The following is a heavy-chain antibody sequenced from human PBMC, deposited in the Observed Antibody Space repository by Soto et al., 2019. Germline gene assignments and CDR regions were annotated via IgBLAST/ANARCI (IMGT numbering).Heavy chain of an antibody. D-gene: IGHD3-22*01. J-gene: IGHJ3*02. CDR3: ARVVTMIMDAFDI. V-gene: IGHV3-23*01. CDR2: ISGRGGST. Sequence: GESLKISCAASGFTFSSYAMSWVRQAPGKGLEWVSAISGRGGSTHYADSVKGRFTISRDNSKNTLYLQMNSLRAEDTAVYYCARVVTMIMDAFDIWGQGTMVTVSS. CDR1: GFTFSSYA.